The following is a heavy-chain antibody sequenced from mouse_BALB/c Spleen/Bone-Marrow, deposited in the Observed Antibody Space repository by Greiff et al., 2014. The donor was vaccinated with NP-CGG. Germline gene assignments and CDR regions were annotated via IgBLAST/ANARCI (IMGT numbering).Heavy chain of an antibody. CDR2: IDTSDNYT. Sequence: QVQLQQSGAELVKPGASVKMSCAASGYTFTSYWMSWVRQRPGKGLEWIGVIDTSDNYTIYTQKFKDKATLNVEISTSTADMQLSSLTSEDSAVYDCTRKDDWGQGTTLTVSS. CDR3: TRKDD. V-gene: IGHV1-69*02. J-gene: IGHJ2*01. CDR1: GYTFTSYW.